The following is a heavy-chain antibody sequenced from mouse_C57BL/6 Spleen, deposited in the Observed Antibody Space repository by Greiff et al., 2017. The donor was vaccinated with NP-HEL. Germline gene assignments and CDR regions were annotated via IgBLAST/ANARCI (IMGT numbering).Heavy chain of an antibody. CDR1: GFTFSSYA. CDR3: ARGRQLRPHYVDY. CDR2: ISAGGSYT. V-gene: IGHV5-4*01. J-gene: IGHJ2*01. D-gene: IGHD3-2*02. Sequence: EVQGVESGGGLVKPGGSLKLSCAASGFTFSSYAMSWVRQTPDKRLEWVATISAGGSYTYYPDNVKGRFTISRDNAKNHLYLQMSHLKSEDTAMYYCARGRQLRPHYVDYWGQGTTLTVAS.